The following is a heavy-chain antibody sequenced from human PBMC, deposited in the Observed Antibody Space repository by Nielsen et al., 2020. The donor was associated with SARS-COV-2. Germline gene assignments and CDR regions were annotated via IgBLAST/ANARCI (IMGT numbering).Heavy chain of an antibody. CDR1: GGSISSGGYY. Sequence: SETLSLTCTVSGGSISSGGYYWSWIRQHPGKGLEWIGYIYYSGSTYYNPSLKSRVTISVDTSKNQFSLKLSSVIAADTAVYYCARDKVPGSGTPRGYFDYWGQGTLVTVSS. CDR3: ARDKVPGSGTPRGYFDY. CDR2: IYYSGST. V-gene: IGHV4-31*03. D-gene: IGHD3-10*01. J-gene: IGHJ4*02.